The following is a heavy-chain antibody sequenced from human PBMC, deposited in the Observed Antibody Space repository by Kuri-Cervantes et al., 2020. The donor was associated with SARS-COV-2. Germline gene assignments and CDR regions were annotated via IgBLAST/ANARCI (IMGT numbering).Heavy chain of an antibody. V-gene: IGHV3-23*01. J-gene: IGHJ6*02. CDR3: AKATVRFLEWLQYYYYYGMDV. CDR1: GFTFSSYA. D-gene: IGHD3-3*01. Sequence: GGSLRLSCAASGFTFSSYAMSWVRQAPGKGLEWVSAISGSGGSTYYADSVKGRFTISRDNSKNTLYRQMNSLRAEDTAVYYCAKATVRFLEWLQYYYYYGMDVWGQGTTVTVSS. CDR2: ISGSGGST.